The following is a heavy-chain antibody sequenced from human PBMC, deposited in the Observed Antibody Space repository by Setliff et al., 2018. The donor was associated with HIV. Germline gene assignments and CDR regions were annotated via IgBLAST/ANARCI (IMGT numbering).Heavy chain of an antibody. Sequence: PGGSLRLSCAASGFTFSSYTMSWVRQAPGKGLEWVSGISGSGGNTYYADSVKGRFTISRDNSKNTLFLQMNILRPEDTGVYYCARDLDAGTTKIFDYWGQGTLVTVSS. CDR2: ISGSGGNT. CDR3: ARDLDAGTTKIFDY. J-gene: IGHJ4*02. CDR1: GFTFSSYT. V-gene: IGHV3-23*01. D-gene: IGHD1-1*01.